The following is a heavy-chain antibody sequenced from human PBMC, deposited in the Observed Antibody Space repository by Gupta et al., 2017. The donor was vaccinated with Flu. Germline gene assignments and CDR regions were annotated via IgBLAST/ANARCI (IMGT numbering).Heavy chain of an antibody. Sequence: QVQLVESGGGVVQPGKSLRVSCAASGFTFSSYAMHWVRQAPGKGLEWVAGISYDGSDQYYGDSVKGRFSVSRDNSQNTVFLQMNSLSTEDTAVYFCAKRGGTYYNILTGLDYWGQGILVTVSS. CDR2: ISYDGSDQ. J-gene: IGHJ4*02. CDR1: GFTFSSYA. D-gene: IGHD3-9*01. V-gene: IGHV3-30*18. CDR3: AKRGGTYYNILTGLDY.